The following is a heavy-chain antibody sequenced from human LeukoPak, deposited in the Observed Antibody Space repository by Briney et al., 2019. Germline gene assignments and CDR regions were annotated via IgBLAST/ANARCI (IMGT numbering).Heavy chain of an antibody. Sequence: ASVKVSCKASGYTFTSYYMHWVRQAPGQGLEWMGIINPSGGSTSYAQKFQGRVTMTRDTSTSTVYMELSSLRSEDTAVYYCARDLSHGYFSYYYYGMDVWGQGTTVTVSS. D-gene: IGHD5-18*01. CDR2: INPSGGST. V-gene: IGHV1-46*01. CDR3: ARDLSHGYFSYYYYGMDV. J-gene: IGHJ6*02. CDR1: GYTFTSYY.